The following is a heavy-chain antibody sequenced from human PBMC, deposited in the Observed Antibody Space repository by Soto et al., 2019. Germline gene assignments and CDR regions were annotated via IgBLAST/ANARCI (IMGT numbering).Heavy chain of an antibody. V-gene: IGHV1-69*06. CDR1: GGTFSSYA. Sequence: QVQLVQSGAEVKKPGSSVKVSCKASGGTFSSYAISWVRQAPGQGLEWMGGIIPIFGTANYAQKFQGRVTITADKSTSTAYMELSRLRSEDTAVYYCARAIQPASSTRPYYYYYGMDVWGQGTTVTVSS. D-gene: IGHD2-2*01. CDR3: ARAIQPASSTRPYYYYYGMDV. J-gene: IGHJ6*02. CDR2: IIPIFGTA.